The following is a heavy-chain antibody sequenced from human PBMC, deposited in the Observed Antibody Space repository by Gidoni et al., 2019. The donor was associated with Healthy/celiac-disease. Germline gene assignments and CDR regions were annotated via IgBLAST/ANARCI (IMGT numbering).Heavy chain of an antibody. CDR3: AKVHYYDSSGYYPDAFDI. J-gene: IGHJ3*02. CDR2: ISGSGGST. V-gene: IGHV3-23*01. CDR1: GFTCSSYA. Sequence: EVQQLVSGGGLVHLGVSLRPSWAASGFTCSSYAMSWVRQAPGKGLEWVSAISGSGGSTYYADSVKGRFTISRDNSKNTLYLQMNSLRAEDTAVYYCAKVHYYDSSGYYPDAFDIWGQGTMVTVSS. D-gene: IGHD3-22*01.